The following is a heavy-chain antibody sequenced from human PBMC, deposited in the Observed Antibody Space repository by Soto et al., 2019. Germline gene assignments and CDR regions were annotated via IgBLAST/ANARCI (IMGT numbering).Heavy chain of an antibody. CDR1: CYTFTSYG. Sequence: ASVQVSCKASCYTFTSYGISWVRQAPGQGLELMGWISAYNGNTNHAQNLQGIVTMTTDTSTSTAYMELRSLRSDDTAVYYCARVFSTGYYDSSGYPDFDYWGQGTLVTVSS. CDR3: ARVFSTGYYDSSGYPDFDY. J-gene: IGHJ4*02. V-gene: IGHV1-18*04. D-gene: IGHD3-22*01. CDR2: ISAYNGNT.